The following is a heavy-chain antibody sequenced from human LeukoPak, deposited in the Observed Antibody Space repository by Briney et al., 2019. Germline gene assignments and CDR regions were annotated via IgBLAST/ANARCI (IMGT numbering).Heavy chain of an antibody. V-gene: IGHV3-49*03. J-gene: IGHJ4*02. D-gene: IGHD3-22*01. CDR3: TLALYTTYYYDSSGYYPPPDY. CDR2: IRSKAYGGTT. Sequence: PGGSLRLSCTASGFTFGDYAMSWFRQAPGKGLEWVGFIRSKAYGGTTEYAASVKGRFTISRDDSKSIAHLQMNSLKTEHTAVYYCTLALYTTYYYDSSGYYPPPDYWGQGTLVTVSS. CDR1: GFTFGDYA.